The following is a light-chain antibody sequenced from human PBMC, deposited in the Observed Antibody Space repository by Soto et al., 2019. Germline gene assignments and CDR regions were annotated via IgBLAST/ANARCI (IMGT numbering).Light chain of an antibody. J-gene: IGLJ2*01. Sequence: QSVLTQPPSVSGAPGQRVTISCTGSSSNTGADYDVHWYQHLPGSAPKLLIYDNNIRPSGVPDRFSGSKSGTSASLAITGLQAEDEGDYYGQSYDSSLSNLVVFGGGTQLTVL. CDR1: SSNTGADYD. CDR3: QSYDSSLSNLVV. CDR2: DNN. V-gene: IGLV1-40*01.